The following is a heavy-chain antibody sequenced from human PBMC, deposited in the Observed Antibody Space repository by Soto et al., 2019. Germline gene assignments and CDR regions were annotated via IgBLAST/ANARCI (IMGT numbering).Heavy chain of an antibody. Sequence: QVLLVQSGADVKKPGASVKVSCKTDGYTFTEFDSNGVRQAPGQGLEWMGWMNTKTGKTGNAQKFPGRVTMSRGTSISTAYMELRRLRSEDTAVSYCARVVRFFGGHAGYWGQGPLVTVSS. CDR3: ARVVRFFGGHAGY. J-gene: IGHJ4*02. CDR2: MNTKTGKT. D-gene: IGHD3-3*01. V-gene: IGHV1-8*01. CDR1: GYTFTEFD.